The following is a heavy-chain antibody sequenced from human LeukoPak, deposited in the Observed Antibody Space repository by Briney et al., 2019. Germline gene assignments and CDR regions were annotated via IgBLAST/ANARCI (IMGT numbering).Heavy chain of an antibody. J-gene: IGHJ5*02. CDR2: IKQDGSEK. Sequence: GSLRLSFAASGFTFSSYWMSWVRPAPGKGLEWVANIKQDGSEKYYVDSVKGRFTISRDNAKNSLYLQMNSLRAEDTAVYYCARASYCSSTSCYIRPTWFDPWGQGTLVTVSS. CDR3: ARASYCSSTSCYIRPTWFDP. V-gene: IGHV3-7*01. CDR1: GFTFSSYW. D-gene: IGHD2-2*02.